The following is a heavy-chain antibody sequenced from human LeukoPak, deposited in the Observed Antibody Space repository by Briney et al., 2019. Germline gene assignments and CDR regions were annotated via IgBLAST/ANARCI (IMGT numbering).Heavy chain of an antibody. V-gene: IGHV1-18*01. Sequence: ASVKVSCKASGYTFSNYGITWVRQAPGQGLEWLGWISTYNNNAAYAQKFQGRVTMTTDTSTSTAYMELRSLRSDDTAVYYCAREGRITMVRGVGYMDVWGKGTTVTISS. CDR3: AREGRITMVRGVGYMDV. J-gene: IGHJ6*03. CDR2: ISTYNNNA. D-gene: IGHD3-10*01. CDR1: GYTFSNYG.